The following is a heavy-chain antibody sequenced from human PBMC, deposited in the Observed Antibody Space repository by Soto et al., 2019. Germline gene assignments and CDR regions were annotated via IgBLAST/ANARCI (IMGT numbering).Heavy chain of an antibody. V-gene: IGHV1-2*04. CDR2: INPNSGGT. CDR1: GYTFTGYY. J-gene: IGHJ6*02. D-gene: IGHD2-15*01. CDR3: ARDRLLGVVVGYYGMDV. Sequence: QVQLVQSGAEVKKPGASVKVSCKASGYTFTGYYMHWVRQAPGQGLEWMGWINPNSGGTNYAQKFQGWVTMTRDTSISTAYMELSSLRSDDTAVYYCARDRLLGVVVGYYGMDVWGQGTTVTVSS.